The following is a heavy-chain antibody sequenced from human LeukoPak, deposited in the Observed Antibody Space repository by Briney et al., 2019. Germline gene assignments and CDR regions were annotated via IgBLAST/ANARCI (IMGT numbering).Heavy chain of an antibody. Sequence: GESLQISCQGSGSSFTSYWIGWVRQPPGKGLEWMGIIYPSDSHTIYSPSFQGQVTVSADMSISTAYLQWSSLKASDTAIYYCVRHYRPPQDSRAAKPTGYYYYYMDVWGTGTTVIVSS. CDR3: VRHYRPPQDSRAAKPTGYYYYYMDV. V-gene: IGHV5-51*01. CDR2: IYPSDSHT. J-gene: IGHJ6*03. CDR1: GSSFTSYW. D-gene: IGHD3-16*02.